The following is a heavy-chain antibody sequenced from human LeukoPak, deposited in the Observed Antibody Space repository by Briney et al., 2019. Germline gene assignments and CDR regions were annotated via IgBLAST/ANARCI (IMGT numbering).Heavy chain of an antibody. Sequence: SGTLSLTCTVSGGSISSSSYYWGWIRQPPGKGLEWIGSIYYSGSTYYNPSLKSRVTISVDTSKNQFSLKLSSVTAADTAVYYCARQLIHYYDSSGFDAFDIWGQGTMVTVSS. J-gene: IGHJ3*02. CDR2: IYYSGST. D-gene: IGHD3-22*01. CDR3: ARQLIHYYDSSGFDAFDI. V-gene: IGHV4-39*01. CDR1: GGSISSSSYY.